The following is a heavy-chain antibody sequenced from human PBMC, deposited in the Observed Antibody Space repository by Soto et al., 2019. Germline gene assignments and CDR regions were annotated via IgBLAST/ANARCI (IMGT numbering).Heavy chain of an antibody. V-gene: IGHV1-69*01. CDR3: ARDAGWELLPYYYGMDV. J-gene: IGHJ6*02. Sequence: QVQLVQSGAEVKKPGSSVKVSCKASGGTFSSYAISWVRQAPGQGLEWMGGIIPIFGTANYAQKFQGRVTITADESTSTAYMELSSLRSEDTAVYYCARDAGWELLPYYYGMDVWGQGPTVTVSS. CDR2: IIPIFGTA. CDR1: GGTFSSYA. D-gene: IGHD1-26*01.